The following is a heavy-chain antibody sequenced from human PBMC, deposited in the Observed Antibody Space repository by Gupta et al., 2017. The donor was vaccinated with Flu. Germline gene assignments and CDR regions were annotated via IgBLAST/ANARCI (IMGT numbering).Heavy chain of an antibody. D-gene: IGHD6-19*01. CDR3: AKDRGSSGWLSLGY. J-gene: IGHJ4*02. V-gene: IGHV3-9*01. Sequence: EVQLVESGGGLVQPGRSLSLSCTASGFSFDDYAMHWVRQAPGKGLEWVSGISWNSGSIGYADSVKGRFTISRDNAKNSLYLQMNSLRAEDTAWYYCAKDRGSSGWLSLGYWGQGTRVTVSS. CDR1: GFSFDDYA. CDR2: ISWNSGSI.